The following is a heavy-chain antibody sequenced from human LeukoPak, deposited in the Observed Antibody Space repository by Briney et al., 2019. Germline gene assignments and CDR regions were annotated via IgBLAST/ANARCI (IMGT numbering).Heavy chain of an antibody. D-gene: IGHD6-19*01. Sequence: SETLSLTCTVSGVSISSSSYYWGWIRQPPGKGLEWIGSIYYSGSTYYNPSLKSRVTISVDTSKNQFSLKLSSVTAADTAVYYCARLSVAGGDYWGQGTLVTVSS. CDR3: ARLSVAGGDY. CDR2: IYYSGST. V-gene: IGHV4-39*01. J-gene: IGHJ4*02. CDR1: GVSISSSSYY.